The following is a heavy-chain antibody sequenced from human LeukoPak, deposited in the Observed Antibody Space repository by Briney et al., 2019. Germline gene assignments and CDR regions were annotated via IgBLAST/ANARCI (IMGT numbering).Heavy chain of an antibody. Sequence: GASVKVSCKASGYTFTSYGISWVRQAPGQGLEWMGWISAYNGNTNYAQKLQGRVTITTDTSKSTAYMELRSLRSDDTAVYYCAREMEEGRTYYYGSGSRLDYWGQGTLVTVSS. CDR2: ISAYNGNT. D-gene: IGHD3-10*01. CDR3: AREMEEGRTYYYGSGSRLDY. CDR1: GYTFTSYG. V-gene: IGHV1-18*01. J-gene: IGHJ4*02.